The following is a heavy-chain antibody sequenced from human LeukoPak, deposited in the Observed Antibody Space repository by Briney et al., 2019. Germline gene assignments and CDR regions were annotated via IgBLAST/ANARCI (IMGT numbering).Heavy chain of an antibody. V-gene: IGHV3-48*03. Sequence: GGSLRLSCAASGFTFSNYWMSWVRLAPGKGLEWISYISRTGNSIYYADSVKGRFTVSRDSAKNSLYLQMNSLRAEDTAVYYCARGPYSSNWYVDYWGQGTLVTVAS. CDR3: ARGPYSSNWYVDY. J-gene: IGHJ4*02. CDR1: GFTFSNYW. CDR2: ISRTGNSI. D-gene: IGHD6-13*01.